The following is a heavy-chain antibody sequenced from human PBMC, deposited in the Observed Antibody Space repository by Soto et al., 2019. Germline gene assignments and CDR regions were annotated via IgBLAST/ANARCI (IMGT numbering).Heavy chain of an antibody. CDR2: ISASNGDT. J-gene: IGHJ6*03. V-gene: IGHV1-18*04. D-gene: IGHD3-10*01. Sequence: QVELVQSGVEVKKPGASVKVSCEASGYTFTNHGLSWVRQAPGQGLEWMGWISASNGDTNYAQKFLGRVTVTTDTSTSIGYMEVRSLKSEDTAVYYCARMVRGSKIDHYYYMDVWGKGTTVIVSS. CDR1: GYTFTNHG. CDR3: ARMVRGSKIDHYYYMDV.